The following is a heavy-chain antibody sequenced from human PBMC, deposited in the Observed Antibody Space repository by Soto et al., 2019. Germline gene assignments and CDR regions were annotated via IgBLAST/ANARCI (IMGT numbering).Heavy chain of an antibody. J-gene: IGHJ4*02. D-gene: IGHD6-19*01. CDR2: VSHDGRNT. Sequence: PGGSLRLSCAASGFTFSDYAMHWVRQAPGKGLEWVAVVSHDGRNTHYADSVKGRFTISRDSSKDTVSLEMTSLRAEDTAVYYCAKGGRQWLVTSDFNYWGQGPLVTVSS. CDR3: AKGGRQWLVTSDFNY. CDR1: GFTFSDYA. V-gene: IGHV3-30*18.